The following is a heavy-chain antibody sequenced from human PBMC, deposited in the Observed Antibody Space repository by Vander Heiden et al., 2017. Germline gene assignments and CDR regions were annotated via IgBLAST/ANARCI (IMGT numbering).Heavy chain of an antibody. J-gene: IGHJ4*02. CDR3: ARAPGQLLVRHLDH. CDR1: GFTFSGYA. D-gene: IGHD6-19*01. V-gene: IGHV3-30-3*01. Sequence: VQLVESGGGVVQPGRYLRLSCAASGFTFSGYAMPWVRHAPGNGLEWVAVISYDGSNKYYADSVKDRFTISRDNSKNTLHLQMNSLRADDTAIYYCARAPGQLLVRHLDHWGQGTLVTVSS. CDR2: ISYDGSNK.